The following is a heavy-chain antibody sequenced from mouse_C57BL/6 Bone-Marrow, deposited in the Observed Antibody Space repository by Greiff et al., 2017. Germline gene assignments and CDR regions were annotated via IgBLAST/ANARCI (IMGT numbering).Heavy chain of an antibody. CDR3: AISFYYYGSPFAY. Sequence: QVQLQQPGAELVRPGSSVKLSCKASGYTFTSYWMHWVKQRPGQGLEWIGMIHPNSGSTNYNEKFKSKATLTVDKSSSTAYMQLSSLTSEDSAVYYCAISFYYYGSPFAYWGHGTLVTVSA. J-gene: IGHJ3*01. D-gene: IGHD1-1*01. CDR2: IHPNSGST. V-gene: IGHV1-64*01. CDR1: GYTFTSYW.